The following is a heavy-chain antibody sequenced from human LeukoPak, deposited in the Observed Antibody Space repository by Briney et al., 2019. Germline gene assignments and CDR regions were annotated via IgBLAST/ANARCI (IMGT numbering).Heavy chain of an antibody. CDR2: INSDGSST. Sequence: PGGSLRLSCAASGFTFSSYWMHWVRQAPGKGLVWVSRINSDGSSTSYADSVKGRFTIPRDNAKNTLYLQMNSLRAEDTAVYYCARFGGGDWLYNYGMDVWGRGTTVTVSS. CDR1: GFTFSSYW. CDR3: ARFGGGDWLYNYGMDV. V-gene: IGHV3-74*01. D-gene: IGHD2-21*02. J-gene: IGHJ6*02.